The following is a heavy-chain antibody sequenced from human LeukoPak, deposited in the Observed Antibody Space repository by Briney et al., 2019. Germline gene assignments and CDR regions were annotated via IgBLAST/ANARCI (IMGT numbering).Heavy chain of an antibody. CDR1: GGSISSYY. J-gene: IGHJ4*02. D-gene: IGHD6-13*01. CDR3: ARDGGRRYSTSWSYFDY. CDR2: IYYSGST. V-gene: IGHV4-59*12. Sequence: SETLSLTCTVSGGSISSYYWSWIRQPPGKGLEWIGYIYYSGSTNYNPSLKSRVTISVDTSKNQFSLRLSSVTAADTAIYSCARDGGRRYSTSWSYFDYCGQGTLVTASS.